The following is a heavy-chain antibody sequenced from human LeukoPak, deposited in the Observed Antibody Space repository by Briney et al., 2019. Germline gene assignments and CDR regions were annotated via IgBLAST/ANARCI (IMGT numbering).Heavy chain of an antibody. Sequence: GGSLRLSCAASGFTLSDFWMSWVRQAPGKGLEWVANIDQDGSDKNYVGSVKGRFTISRDDAKDSLFLQMNSLRAEDTAVYYCARESTEDRPGSWGQGTLVTVSS. D-gene: IGHD5/OR15-5a*01. CDR1: GFTLSDFW. CDR3: ARESTEDRPGS. CDR2: IDQDGSDK. V-gene: IGHV3-7*01. J-gene: IGHJ5*02.